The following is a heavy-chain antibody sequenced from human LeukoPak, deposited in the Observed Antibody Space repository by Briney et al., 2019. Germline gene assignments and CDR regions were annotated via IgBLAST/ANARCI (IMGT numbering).Heavy chain of an antibody. CDR3: AKDFVVVPGNVNYFDY. D-gene: IGHD2-21*02. CDR2: ISGSGGST. V-gene: IGHV3-23*01. J-gene: IGHJ4*02. CDR1: GFTFSSYG. Sequence: GGSLRLSCAASGFTFSSYGMSWVRQAPGKGLEWVSAISGSGGSTYYADSVKGRFTISRDNSKNTLYVQMKSLRAEDTAVYYCAKDFVVVPGNVNYFDYWGQGTLVTVSS.